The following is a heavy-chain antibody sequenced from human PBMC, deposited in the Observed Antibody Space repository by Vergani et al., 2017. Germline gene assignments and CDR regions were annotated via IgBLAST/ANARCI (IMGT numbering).Heavy chain of an antibody. J-gene: IGHJ3*02. D-gene: IGHD4-17*01. CDR2: IIPIFGTA. V-gene: IGHV1-69*12. CDR3: ARGTSMTTVTNDAFDI. CDR1: GGTFSSYA. Sequence: QVQLVQSGAEVKKPGSSVKVSCKASGGTFSSYAIGWVRQAPGQGLEWMGGIIPIFGTANYAQKFQGRVTITADESTSTAYMELSSLRSEDTAVYYCARGTSMTTVTNDAFDIWGQGTMVTVSS.